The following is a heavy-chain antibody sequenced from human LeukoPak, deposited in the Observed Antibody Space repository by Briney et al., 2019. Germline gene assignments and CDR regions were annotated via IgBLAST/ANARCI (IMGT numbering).Heavy chain of an antibody. J-gene: IGHJ3*02. Sequence: GASVKVSCKASGYTFTSYYMHWVRQAPGQGFEWMGIINPRGGSTSYAQKFQGRVTMTRDTSTSTVYMELSSLRSEDTAVYYCARDGSGSYDAFDIWGQGTMVTVSS. D-gene: IGHD1-26*01. CDR1: GYTFTSYY. CDR2: INPRGGST. V-gene: IGHV1-46*01. CDR3: ARDGSGSYDAFDI.